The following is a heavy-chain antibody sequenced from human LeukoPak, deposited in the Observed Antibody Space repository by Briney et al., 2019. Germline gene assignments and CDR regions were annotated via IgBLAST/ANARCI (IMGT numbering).Heavy chain of an antibody. J-gene: IGHJ4*02. CDR3: AKVPRGSSSWYPLDY. CDR1: GFTFDDYG. V-gene: IGHV3-20*04. CDR2: ITWNGGST. D-gene: IGHD6-13*01. Sequence: GGSLRLSCTAAGFTFDDYGMSWVRQIPGKGLEWVAGITWNGGSTDYAVSVRGRFTISRDNAKKSVYLQMNSLRAEDTAVYYCAKVPRGSSSWYPLDYWGQGTLVTVSS.